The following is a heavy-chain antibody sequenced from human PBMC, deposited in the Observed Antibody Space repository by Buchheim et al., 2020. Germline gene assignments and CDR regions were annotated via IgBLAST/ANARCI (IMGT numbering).Heavy chain of an antibody. CDR2: IYYSGST. CDR3: ARHDPLYDYVWGSYRYNGFTFDY. J-gene: IGHJ4*02. CDR1: GGSISSSSYY. D-gene: IGHD3-16*02. V-gene: IGHV4-39*01. Sequence: QLQLQESGPGLVKPSETLSLTCTVSGGSISSSSYYWGWIRQPPGKGLEWIGSIYYSGSTYYNPSLKSRVTISVDTSKNQFSLKLSSVTAADTAVYYCARHDPLYDYVWGSYRYNGFTFDYWGQGTL.